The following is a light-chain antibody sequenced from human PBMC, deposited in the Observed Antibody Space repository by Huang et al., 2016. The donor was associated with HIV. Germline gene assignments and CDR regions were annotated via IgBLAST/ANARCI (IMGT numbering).Light chain of an antibody. CDR3: QQYHNWPYT. J-gene: IGKJ2*01. V-gene: IGKV3-15*01. CDR1: QSVATN. CDR2: GAS. Sequence: EIIMTQSTATLSLSPGEGASLSCRANQSVATNLAWYLHIPCQSPRILIFGASTMASGLPGRCSGSGSGKLFTLTVIDLQSEDFAVYYCQQYHNWPYTFGQGTKLEI.